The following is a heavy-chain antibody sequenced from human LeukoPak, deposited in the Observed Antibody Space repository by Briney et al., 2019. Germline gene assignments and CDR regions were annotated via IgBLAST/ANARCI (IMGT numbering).Heavy chain of an antibody. J-gene: IGHJ4*02. CDR1: GFTFSNYD. D-gene: IGHD2-2*01. Sequence: GGSLRLSCAASGFTFSNYDMSWVRQAPGKGLEWVSGISGSGGSTYHADSVKGRFTISRDNSKNTLYLQMSSLRTEDTAVYYCAKANAGYCSSTSCYPFDYWGQGTLVTVSS. V-gene: IGHV3-23*01. CDR2: ISGSGGST. CDR3: AKANAGYCSSTSCYPFDY.